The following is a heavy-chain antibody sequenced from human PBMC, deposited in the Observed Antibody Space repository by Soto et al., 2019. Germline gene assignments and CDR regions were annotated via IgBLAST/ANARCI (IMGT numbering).Heavy chain of an antibody. D-gene: IGHD2-15*01. J-gene: IGHJ4*02. V-gene: IGHV3-64D*06. CDR1: GFTFSSYA. CDR3: VKDRFGGTSGYFDS. CDR2: ISSNGGSI. Sequence: EVQLVEAGGGLVQPGGSLRLSCSASGFTFSSYALHWVRQAPGKGLEYVSGISSNGGSIFYADSVKGRFIISRDNSKNILYLQMTGLRVDDTAVYSCVKDRFGGTSGYFDSWGQGTLVTVSS.